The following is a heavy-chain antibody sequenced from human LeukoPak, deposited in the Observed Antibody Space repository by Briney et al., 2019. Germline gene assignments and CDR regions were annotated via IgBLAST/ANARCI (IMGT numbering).Heavy chain of an antibody. CDR3: ARERGALTELDY. Sequence: GGSLRLSCVASGFTFSNYVMNWVRQAPGKGLECVSSISGSGTSTYYADSVKGRFTISRGNSKNTLYLQMNSLRAEDTAVYYCARERGALTELDYWGQGTLVTVSS. CDR2: ISGSGTST. CDR1: GFTFSNYV. J-gene: IGHJ4*02. D-gene: IGHD1-26*01. V-gene: IGHV3-23*01.